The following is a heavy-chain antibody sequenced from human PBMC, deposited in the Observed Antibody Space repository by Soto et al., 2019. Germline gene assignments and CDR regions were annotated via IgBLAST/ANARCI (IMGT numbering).Heavy chain of an antibody. V-gene: IGHV4-34*01. D-gene: IGHD3-10*01. J-gene: IGHJ6*03. CDR2: INDSGNI. Sequence: QVQLQQWGAGLLKPSETLSLTCAVYGGSLSGYQWTWIRQTPGKGLEWMGKINDSGNINYNPSLKSLVTILLVTPRKQISLKLSSVTAADSAVYYCARGLILWFGELSRRGGYYYYMDVWGKGTTVTVSS. CDR1: GGSLSGYQ. CDR3: ARGLILWFGELSRRGGYYYYMDV.